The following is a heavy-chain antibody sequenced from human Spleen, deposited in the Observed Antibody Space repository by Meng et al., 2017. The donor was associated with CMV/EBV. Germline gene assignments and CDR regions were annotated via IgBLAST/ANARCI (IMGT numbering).Heavy chain of an antibody. D-gene: IGHD6-6*01. Sequence: GESLKISCVSSGFAFSSHWMNWVRQAPGKGLEWVAVISYDGSNKYYADSVKGRFTISRDNSKNTLYLQMNSLRAEDTAVYYCARSLSLSIAWYSSSSDYYYYGMDVWGQGTTVTVSS. CDR1: GFAFSSHW. J-gene: IGHJ6*02. CDR2: ISYDGSNK. V-gene: IGHV3-30-3*01. CDR3: ARSLSLSIAWYSSSSDYYYYGMDV.